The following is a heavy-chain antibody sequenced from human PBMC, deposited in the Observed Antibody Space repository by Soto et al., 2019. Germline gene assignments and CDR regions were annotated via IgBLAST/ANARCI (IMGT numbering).Heavy chain of an antibody. CDR1: GFTFSSYA. CDR3: ARDRIEAAGTPRFNYYYGMDV. V-gene: IGHV3-23*03. D-gene: IGHD6-13*01. J-gene: IGHJ6*02. Sequence: GGSLRLSCAASGFTFSSYAMSWVRQAPGKGLEWVSVIYGGLTTSYADSVKGRFTISRDNSKNTVFLQMNSLRGEDTAVYYCARDRIEAAGTPRFNYYYGMDVWGQGTTVTVSS. CDR2: IYGGLTT.